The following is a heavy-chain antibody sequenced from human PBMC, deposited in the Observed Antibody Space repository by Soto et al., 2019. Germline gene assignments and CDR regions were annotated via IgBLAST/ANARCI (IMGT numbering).Heavy chain of an antibody. CDR3: VRKLGPYYNGLDV. J-gene: IGHJ6*02. CDR2: IYHTGIA. Sequence: QLRESGPGLVKPSGTLSLTCTVYGDSITNNHWWSWVRQPPGKGPELIGEIYHTGIANYNPSLKRRVASSVDKSKIHFPLSLTAVPAADTAVYYCVRKLGPYYNGLDVWAQGNTVSFSS. D-gene: IGHD3-16*01. CDR1: GDSITNNHW. V-gene: IGHV4-4*02.